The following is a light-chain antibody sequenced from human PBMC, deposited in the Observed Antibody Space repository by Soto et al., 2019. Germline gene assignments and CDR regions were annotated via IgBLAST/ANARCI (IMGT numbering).Light chain of an antibody. CDR3: RSYTSSSTRLDV. J-gene: IGLJ1*01. CDR2: DVS. V-gene: IGLV2-14*01. Sequence: QSALTQPASLSGSPGQSITISCTGTSSDVGGYNYVSWYQQHPGKAPKLMIYDVSNRPSGVSNRLSGSKSGNTASLPISGLQAEDEADYYCRSYTSSSTRLDVFGTGTKLTVL. CDR1: SSDVGGYNY.